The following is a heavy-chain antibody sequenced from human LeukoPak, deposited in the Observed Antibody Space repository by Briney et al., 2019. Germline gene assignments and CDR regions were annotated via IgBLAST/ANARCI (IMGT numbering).Heavy chain of an antibody. V-gene: IGHV1-2*02. Sequence: ASVKVSCKASGYTFTGYYIHWVRQAPGQGLEWMGWINPHSGGTNYAQKFQGRVTMTRDTSISTAYMELSSLRSDDTAVYYCARDLLMYYHDSGESTWGQGTLVDVSS. J-gene: IGHJ5*02. CDR1: GYTFTGYY. CDR2: INPHSGGT. CDR3: ARDLLMYYHDSGEST. D-gene: IGHD3-10*01.